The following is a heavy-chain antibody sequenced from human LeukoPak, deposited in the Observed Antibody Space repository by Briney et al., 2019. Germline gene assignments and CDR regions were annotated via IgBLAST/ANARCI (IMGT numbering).Heavy chain of an antibody. J-gene: IGHJ4*02. CDR2: INSGGSWT. CDR1: GNYW. CDR3: VSFYETY. D-gene: IGHD2/OR15-2a*01. Sequence: GGSLRLSCAASGNYWMHWVRQVPGKGLVWVSHINSGGSWTSYADSVKGRFTLSKDNAKNTVYLQMNSLRAEDTAVYYCVSFYETYWGRGTLVTVSS. V-gene: IGHV3-74*01.